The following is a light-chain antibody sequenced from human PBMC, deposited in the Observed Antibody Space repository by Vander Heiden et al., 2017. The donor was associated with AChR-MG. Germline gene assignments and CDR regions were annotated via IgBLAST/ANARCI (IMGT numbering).Light chain of an antibody. CDR1: SLRSYY. CDR3: NSRDSSGNHLV. V-gene: IGLV3-19*01. Sequence: SSELTQDSAASVALGHTVRITCQGDSLRSYYASWYQQKPGQAPVLFIVVKNNRPSGIPDRFFGSSSGNTASLKITGAQAEDEADDYCNSRDSSGNHLVFGGGTELTVL. J-gene: IGLJ2*01. CDR2: VKN.